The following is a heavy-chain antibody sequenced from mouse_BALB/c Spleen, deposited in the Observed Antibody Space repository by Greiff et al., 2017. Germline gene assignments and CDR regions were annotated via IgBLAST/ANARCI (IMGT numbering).Heavy chain of an antibody. Sequence: EVQLVKSGGGLVKPGGSLKLSCAASGFTFSSYAMSWVRQSPEKRLEWVAEISSGGSYTYYPDTVTGRFTISRDNAKNTLYLEMSSLRSEDTAMYYCARERDFYYAMDYWGQGTSVTVSS. CDR1: GFTFSSYA. D-gene: IGHD3-3*01. CDR3: ARERDFYYAMDY. CDR2: ISSGGSYT. V-gene: IGHV5-9-4*01. J-gene: IGHJ4*01.